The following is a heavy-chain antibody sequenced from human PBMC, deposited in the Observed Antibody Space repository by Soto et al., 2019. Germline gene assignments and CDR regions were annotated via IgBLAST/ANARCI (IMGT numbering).Heavy chain of an antibody. J-gene: IGHJ6*02. CDR1: GYTFNRYQ. V-gene: IGHV1-46*02. CDR3: ARHLGMDV. Sequence: GASVKVSCKASGYTFNRYQMHWVRQAPGEELEWMGIINPSDGSTSYAQKLQGRVTMTRDTSTSTVYMELNSLRSEDTAVYYCARHLGMDVWGQGTTVTVSS. CDR2: INPSDGST.